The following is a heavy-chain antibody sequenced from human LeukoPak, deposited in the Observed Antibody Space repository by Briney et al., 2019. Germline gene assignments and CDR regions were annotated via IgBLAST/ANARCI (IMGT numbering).Heavy chain of an antibody. CDR1: GFNFSSFN. Sequence: GGSLRLSCAASGFNFSSFNMNWVRQAPGKGLEWVSYISSSSSSMYYADSVKGRFTISRDNAKNSLYLQMNSLRAEDTAVYYCGCSSTSWDRFDYWGQGTLVTVSS. D-gene: IGHD2-2*01. V-gene: IGHV3-48*01. J-gene: IGHJ4*02. CDR2: ISSSSSSM. CDR3: GCSSTSWDRFDY.